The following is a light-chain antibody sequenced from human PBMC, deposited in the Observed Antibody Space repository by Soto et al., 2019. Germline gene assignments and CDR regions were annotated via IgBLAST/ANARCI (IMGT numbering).Light chain of an antibody. J-gene: IGKJ5*01. V-gene: IGKV3-20*01. Sequence: EIVLTQSTGTLSLSPGERATLSCKASQSVSSNYLAWYQQKPGQAPRLLIYGASSRATGIPDKFSGSGSGTEFTLSISRLEPEDFAVYYCQQYGRSPTFGQGTRLEIK. CDR2: GAS. CDR1: QSVSSNY. CDR3: QQYGRSPT.